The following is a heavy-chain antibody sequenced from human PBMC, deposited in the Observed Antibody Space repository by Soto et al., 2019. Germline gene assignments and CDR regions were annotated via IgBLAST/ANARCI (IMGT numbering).Heavy chain of an antibody. Sequence: EVQLVESGGGLVKPGGSLRLSCAASGFTFSNAWMNWVRQAPGKGLEWVGRIKSKTDGGTTDYAAPVKGRFTISRDESKNTLYLQMNSLKTEDTAVYYCTTSGSLYYYYYYGMDVWGQGTTVTVSS. D-gene: IGHD1-26*01. CDR3: TTSGSLYYYYYYGMDV. J-gene: IGHJ6*02. V-gene: IGHV3-15*07. CDR2: IKSKTDGGTT. CDR1: GFTFSNAW.